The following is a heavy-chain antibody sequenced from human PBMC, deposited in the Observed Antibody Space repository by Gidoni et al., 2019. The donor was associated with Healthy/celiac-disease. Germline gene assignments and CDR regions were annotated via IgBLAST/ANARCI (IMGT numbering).Heavy chain of an antibody. CDR1: GGSISSGGYY. Sequence: QVQLQESGPGLVKPSQTMSLTCTVSGGSISSGGYYWSWIRQHPGKGLGWIGYIYYSGSTYYNPSLKSRVTISVDTSKNQFSLKLSSVTAADTAVYYCARDRGRYFDWLDFDYWGQGTLVTVSS. CDR3: ARDRGRYFDWLDFDY. V-gene: IGHV4-31*03. J-gene: IGHJ4*02. CDR2: IYYSGST. D-gene: IGHD3-9*01.